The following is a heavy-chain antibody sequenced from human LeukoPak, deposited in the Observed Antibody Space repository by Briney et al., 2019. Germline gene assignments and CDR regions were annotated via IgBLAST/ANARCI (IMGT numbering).Heavy chain of an antibody. V-gene: IGHV3-23*01. CDR2: ISGSGGST. J-gene: IGHJ4*02. Sequence: GGSLRLSCAASGFTFSSYAMSWVRQAPGKGLEWVSAISGSGGSTYYADSVKGRFTISRDNSKNTLYLQMNSLRAEDTAVYYCAKSGGGYCSSTSCAYDYWGQGTLVTVSS. D-gene: IGHD2-2*01. CDR1: GFTFSSYA. CDR3: AKSGGGYCSSTSCAYDY.